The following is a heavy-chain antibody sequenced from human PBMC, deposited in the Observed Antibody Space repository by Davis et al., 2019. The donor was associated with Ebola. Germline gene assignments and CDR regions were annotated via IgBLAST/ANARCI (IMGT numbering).Heavy chain of an antibody. J-gene: IGHJ5*02. V-gene: IGHV4-59*01. CDR2: IYYSGST. CDR3: ARAKAVTTSGWFDP. D-gene: IGHD4-11*01. Sequence: SETLSLTCTVSGGSISSYSWNWIRQPPGKGLEWIGNIYYSGSTNYNPSLRSRVTISVDTSKNQFSLKLNSVTAEDTAVYYCARAKAVTTSGWFDPWGQGTLVTVSS. CDR1: GGSISSYS.